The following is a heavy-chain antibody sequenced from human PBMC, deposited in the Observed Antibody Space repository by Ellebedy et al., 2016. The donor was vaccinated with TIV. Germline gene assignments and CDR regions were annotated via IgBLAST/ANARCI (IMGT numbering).Heavy chain of an antibody. CDR2: VNNNNNP. CDR3: AKDHPSSGWPTFEH. V-gene: IGHV3-23*05. J-gene: IGHJ4*01. CDR1: GFTSSRFA. D-gene: IGHD6-19*01. Sequence: GESLKISCAASGFTSSRFAMNWVRQAPGQGLEWVASVNNNNNPYYADSVRGRFTVSRDPSENTLYLQMNSLRVDDTATYYCAKDHPSSGWPTFEHWGDGALVTVSS.